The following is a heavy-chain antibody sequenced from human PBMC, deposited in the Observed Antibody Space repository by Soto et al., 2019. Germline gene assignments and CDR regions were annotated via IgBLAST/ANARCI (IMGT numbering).Heavy chain of an antibody. CDR1: GFTFSSFN. V-gene: IGHV3-21*01. J-gene: IGHJ4*02. Sequence: EVQLVESGGGLVKPGGSLRLSCAASGFTFSSFNMDWVRQAPGKGLEWVSSISITGNYKYYAASLKGRFTISRDNAQNLLFLQMDSLRPEDTAVYYCASRRLGYCTGGTCPEFWGQGTLVTVTS. CDR2: ISITGNYK. CDR3: ASRRLGYCTGGTCPEF. D-gene: IGHD2-15*01.